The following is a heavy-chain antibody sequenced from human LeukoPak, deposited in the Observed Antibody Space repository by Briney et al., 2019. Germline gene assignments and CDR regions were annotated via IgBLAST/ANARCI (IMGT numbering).Heavy chain of an antibody. CDR2: IYYSGST. Sequence: SQTLSLTCTVSGGSISSGGYYWSWIRQHPGKGLEWIGYIYYSGSTYYNPSLKSRVTISVDTSKNQFSLKLSSVTAADTAVYYCARVKGDYSNYYFDYWGQGTLVTVSS. V-gene: IGHV4-31*03. CDR3: ARVKGDYSNYYFDY. D-gene: IGHD4-11*01. J-gene: IGHJ4*02. CDR1: GGSISSGGYY.